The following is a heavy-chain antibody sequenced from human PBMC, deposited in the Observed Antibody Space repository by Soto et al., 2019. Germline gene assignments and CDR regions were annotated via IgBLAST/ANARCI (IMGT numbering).Heavy chain of an antibody. Sequence: GGSLRLSCAASGFTFSSYWMSWVRQAPGKGLEWVANIKQDGSEKYYVDSVKGRFTISRDNAKNSLYLQMNSLRAEDTVVYYCARSYYYDSSGPKSDYWGQGTLVTVSS. CDR3: ARSYYYDSSGPKSDY. V-gene: IGHV3-7*03. CDR2: IKQDGSEK. J-gene: IGHJ4*02. D-gene: IGHD3-22*01. CDR1: GFTFSSYW.